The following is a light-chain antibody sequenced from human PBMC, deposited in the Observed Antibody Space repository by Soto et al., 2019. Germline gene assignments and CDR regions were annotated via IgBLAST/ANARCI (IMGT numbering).Light chain of an antibody. CDR3: QQYGSSPHT. Sequence: EIVLTQSPGTLSLSPGERATLSCRASQSVSSSYLAWYQHKPGQAPRLLIYGASSRATGVADRFSGSGSGTDFTTTNSRLKPEDFAVYYCQQYGSSPHTFGQGTKLEIK. CDR1: QSVSSSY. CDR2: GAS. V-gene: IGKV3-20*01. J-gene: IGKJ2*01.